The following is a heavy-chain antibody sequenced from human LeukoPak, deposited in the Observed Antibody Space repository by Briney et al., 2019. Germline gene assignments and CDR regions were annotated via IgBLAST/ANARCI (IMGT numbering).Heavy chain of an antibody. CDR2: IYTSGST. D-gene: IGHD3-22*01. Sequence: PSQTLSLTCTVSGGSISSGNYYWNWIRQPAGKGLEWIGRIYTSGSTHYNPSLKSRVTISVDTSKNHFSLKLSSVTAADTAMYYCAREGPYYDSSGYIPYFHYWGQGTLVTVSS. CDR1: GGSISSGNYY. CDR3: AREGPYYDSSGYIPYFHY. J-gene: IGHJ4*02. V-gene: IGHV4-61*02.